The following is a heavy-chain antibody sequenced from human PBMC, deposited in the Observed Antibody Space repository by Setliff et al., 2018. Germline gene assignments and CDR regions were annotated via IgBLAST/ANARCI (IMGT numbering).Heavy chain of an antibody. CDR2: GTR. J-gene: IGHJ4*02. CDR1: GFTFRDYG. V-gene: IGHV3-43*02. D-gene: IGHD3-22*01. Sequence: PGGSLRLSCAASGFTFRDYGMNWVRQVPGKGLEWVSGTRNFAESVKGRFTISRDNNNNSLYLQMNSLRNEDTALYYCVRSTSYLDRRGYKGYYFDHWGQGTPVTVSS. CDR3: VRSTSYLDRRGYKGYYFDH.